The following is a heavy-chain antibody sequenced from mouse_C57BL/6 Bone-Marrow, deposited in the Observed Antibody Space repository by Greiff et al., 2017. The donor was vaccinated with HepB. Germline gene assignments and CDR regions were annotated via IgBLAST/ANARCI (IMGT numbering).Heavy chain of an antibody. CDR3: ARPPLYYGSSYDWYFDV. V-gene: IGHV1-78*01. CDR1: GYTFTDHT. Sequence: VKLQESDAELVKPGASVKISCKVSGYTFTDHTIHWMKQRPEQGLEWIGYIYPRDGSTKYNEKFKGKATLTADKSSSTAYMQLNSLTSEDSAVYVCARPPLYYGSSYDWYFDVWGTGTTVTVSS. D-gene: IGHD1-1*01. J-gene: IGHJ1*03. CDR2: IYPRDGST.